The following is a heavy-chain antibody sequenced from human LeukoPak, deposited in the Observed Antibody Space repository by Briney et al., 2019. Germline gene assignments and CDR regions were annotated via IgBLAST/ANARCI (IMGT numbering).Heavy chain of an antibody. CDR1: GFTFSSYA. Sequence: GSLRLSCAASGFTFSSYAMSWVSQAPGKGLEWVSAISGSGGSTYYADSVKGRFTISRDNSKNTLYLQMNSLRAEDTAVYYCAKGSVTSTGSYYYYYYGMDVWGQGTTVTVSS. D-gene: IGHD4-17*01. CDR3: AKGSVTSTGSYYYYYYGMDV. CDR2: ISGSGGST. V-gene: IGHV3-23*01. J-gene: IGHJ6*02.